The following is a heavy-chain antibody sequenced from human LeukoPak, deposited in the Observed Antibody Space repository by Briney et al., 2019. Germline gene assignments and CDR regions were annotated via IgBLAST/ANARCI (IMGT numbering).Heavy chain of an antibody. CDR1: GFTFSSYA. CDR2: ISYDGSNK. V-gene: IGHV3-30*01. CDR3: ARDQGWIQLWGDAFDI. D-gene: IGHD5-18*01. J-gene: IGHJ3*02. Sequence: GGSLRLSCAASGFTFSSYAMHWVRQAPGKGLEWVAVISYDGSNKYYADSVKGRFTISRDNSKNTLYLQMNSLRAEDTAVYYCARDQGWIQLWGDAFDIWGQGTMVTVSS.